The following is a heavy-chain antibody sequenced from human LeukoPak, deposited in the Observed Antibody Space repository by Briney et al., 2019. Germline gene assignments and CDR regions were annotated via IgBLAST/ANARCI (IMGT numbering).Heavy chain of an antibody. CDR3: ARGGSSSWYSYNWFDP. CDR2: INPNRGGT. J-gene: IGHJ5*02. V-gene: IGHV1-2*02. D-gene: IGHD6-13*01. Sequence: AASVKVSCKASGYTFTGYYMHWVRQAPAQGLEGMGWINPNRGGTNYAQKFQGRGTMTRDTSISTAYMELSRLRSDDTAVYYCARGGSSSWYSYNWFDPWGQGTLVTVSS. CDR1: GYTFTGYY.